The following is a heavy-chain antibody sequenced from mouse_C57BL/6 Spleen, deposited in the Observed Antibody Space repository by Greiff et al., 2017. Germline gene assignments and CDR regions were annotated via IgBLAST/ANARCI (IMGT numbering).Heavy chain of an antibody. CDR2: IDPSDSYT. J-gene: IGHJ4*01. CDR3: ARNLYYGSSSYYAMDY. Sequence: VQLQQPGAELVKPGASVKLSCKASGYTFTSYWMQWVKQRPGQGLEWIGEIDPSDSYTNYNQKFKGKATLTVDTSSSTAYMQLSSLTSEDSAVYYCARNLYYGSSSYYAMDYWGQGTSVTVSS. D-gene: IGHD1-1*01. V-gene: IGHV1-50*01. CDR1: GYTFTSYW.